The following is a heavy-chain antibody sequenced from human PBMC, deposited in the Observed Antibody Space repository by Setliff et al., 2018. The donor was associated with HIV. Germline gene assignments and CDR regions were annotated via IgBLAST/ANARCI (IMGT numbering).Heavy chain of an antibody. J-gene: IGHJ4*02. D-gene: IGHD2-15*01. CDR3: TRHDDGVVSSFDY. V-gene: IGHV3-73*01. CDR1: GFTFSGSA. Sequence: VGSLRLSCAASGFTFSGSAMHWVRQASGKGLEWVGRIRSKANSYATAYAASVKGRFTISRDDSKNTAYLQMNSLKTEDTAVYYCTRHDDGVVSSFDYWGQGTLVTVSS. CDR2: IRSKANSYAT.